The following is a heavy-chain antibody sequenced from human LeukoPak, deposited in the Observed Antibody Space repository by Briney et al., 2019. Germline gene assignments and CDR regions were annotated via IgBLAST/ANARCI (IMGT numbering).Heavy chain of an antibody. CDR2: IMQDGSEK. J-gene: IGHJ3*01. D-gene: IGHD4-17*01. CDR1: GFTFSSHW. V-gene: IGHV3-7*01. Sequence: GGSLRLSCIASGFTFSSHWMNGVRQAPGKGLEGVANIMQDGSEKYYVDSVKGRFIISRDNAKNSLYLQMNSLRAEDTAVYYCARESTKYGAYVSGFDFWGQGTMVTVSS. CDR3: ARESTKYGAYVSGFDF.